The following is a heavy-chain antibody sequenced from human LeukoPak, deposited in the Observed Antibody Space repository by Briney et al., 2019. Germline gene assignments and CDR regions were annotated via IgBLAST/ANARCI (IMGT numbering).Heavy chain of an antibody. Sequence: GASVKVSCEASGYTFTSYNIHWVRQAPGQGLEWVGIISPSGGSTTYAQKFQGRVTMTRDTSTGTVYMELSSLRSEDTAVYWCAREMATVTGFDFWGQGTLVTVSS. D-gene: IGHD5-24*01. CDR2: ISPSGGST. V-gene: IGHV1-46*03. CDR1: GYTFTSYN. J-gene: IGHJ4*02. CDR3: AREMATVTGFDF.